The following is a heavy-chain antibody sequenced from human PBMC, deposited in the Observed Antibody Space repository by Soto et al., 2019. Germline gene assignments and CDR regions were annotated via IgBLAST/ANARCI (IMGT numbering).Heavy chain of an antibody. J-gene: IGHJ5*02. Sequence: SETLSLTCTVSGGSISSGGYYWSWIRQHPGKGLEWIGYIHYSGSTYSNPSLKSRITISVDTSKNQFSLKLSSVTDADTAVYYCAREDRNYYDSSGYYHWGQGTLVTVSS. CDR3: AREDRNYYDSSGYYH. D-gene: IGHD3-22*01. CDR2: IHYSGST. CDR1: GGSISSGGYY. V-gene: IGHV4-31*03.